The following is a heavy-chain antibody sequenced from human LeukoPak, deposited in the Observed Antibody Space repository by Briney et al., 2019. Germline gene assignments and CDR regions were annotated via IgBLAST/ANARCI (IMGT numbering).Heavy chain of an antibody. V-gene: IGHV3-30-3*01. D-gene: IGHD2-2*01. CDR1: GFTFNTYA. CDR3: ARDLGFCTTTSCSHLGGWFDP. Sequence: GGSLRLSCVGSGFTFNTYAIHWVRQAPGKGLEWVAVMSYDETRRYYADSVKGRFTISRDNSRKTQYLPMNSLRAEAPADYYFARDLGFCTTTSCSHLGGWFDPWGQGTLVIVSS. CDR2: MSYDETRR. J-gene: IGHJ5*02.